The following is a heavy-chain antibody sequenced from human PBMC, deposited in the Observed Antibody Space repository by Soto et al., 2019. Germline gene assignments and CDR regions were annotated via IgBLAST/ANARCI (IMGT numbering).Heavy chain of an antibody. D-gene: IGHD1-20*01. CDR1: GGSIGSYY. CDR3: ARVITYHYGMDV. J-gene: IGHJ6*02. CDR2: VYYTGST. V-gene: IGHV4-59*01. Sequence: SESLSLTCNVSGGSIGSYYWNWLRQPAGKGLEWIGYVYYTGSTNYSPSLEGRATISVDSSKKQVSLNLRSVTAADSATYYCARVITYHYGMDVWGQGIPVTVSS.